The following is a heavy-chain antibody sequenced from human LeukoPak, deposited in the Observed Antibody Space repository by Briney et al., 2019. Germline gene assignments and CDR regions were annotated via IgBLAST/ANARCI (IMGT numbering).Heavy chain of an antibody. CDR1: GFRLSDYD. Sequence: PGGPLRLSCAASGFRLSDYDMNWLRQAPGKGLEWVSSISTGSRYIYYAYSVKGRFTISRDDAKNSLYLQMDYLRAEDTAVYYCARADCSGSTCYLRRSWFDPWGQGTLVTVSS. J-gene: IGHJ5*02. V-gene: IGHV3-21*01. CDR3: ARADCSGSTCYLRRSWFDP. CDR2: ISTGSRYI. D-gene: IGHD2-2*01.